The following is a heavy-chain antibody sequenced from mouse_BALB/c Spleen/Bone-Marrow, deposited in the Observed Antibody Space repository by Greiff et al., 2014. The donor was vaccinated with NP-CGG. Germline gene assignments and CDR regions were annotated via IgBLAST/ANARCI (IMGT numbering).Heavy chain of an antibody. CDR3: AREFGFTSYFSY. D-gene: IGHD2-10*01. CDR2: VDPANGNT. V-gene: IGHV14-3*02. CDR1: GFNIKDTF. J-gene: IGHJ3*01. Sequence: DVQLQESGAELVKPGASVRLSCTASGFNIKDTFIHWVKQRPEQGLEWIGRVDPANGNTEYDPKFQGKATITADTSSNTAYLQLSSLTSDDTAVYYCAREFGFTSYFSYWGQGTLVTVSA.